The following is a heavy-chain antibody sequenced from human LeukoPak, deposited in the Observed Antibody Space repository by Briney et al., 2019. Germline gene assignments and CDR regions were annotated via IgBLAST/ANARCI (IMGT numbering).Heavy chain of an antibody. CDR1: GGSISSYY. CDR3: ARVDCSSTSCVFFGY. Sequence: SETLSLTCTVSGGSISSYYWSWIRQPPGRGLEWIGYISYSGSTNYNPSLKSRVTISVDTSKNQFSLKLSSVTAADTAVYYCARVDCSSTSCVFFGYWGQGTLVTVSS. J-gene: IGHJ4*02. CDR2: ISYSGST. V-gene: IGHV4-59*01. D-gene: IGHD2-2*01.